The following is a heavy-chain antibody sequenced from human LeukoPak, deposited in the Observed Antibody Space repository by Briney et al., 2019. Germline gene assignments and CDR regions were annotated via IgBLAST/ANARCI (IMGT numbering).Heavy chain of an antibody. J-gene: IGHJ6*03. CDR2: IRYDGNNK. V-gene: IGHV3-30*02. CDR1: GFTFSTFA. Sequence: SGGSLRLSCAASGFTFSTFAMIWVRQAPGKGLEWVAFIRYDGNNKYYADSVKGRFTISRDNSKNTLYLQMNSLRAEDTAVYYCAKAGNLGGSNYLYYYYYMDVWGKGTTVTISS. CDR3: AKAGNLGGSNYLYYYYYMDV. D-gene: IGHD1-26*01.